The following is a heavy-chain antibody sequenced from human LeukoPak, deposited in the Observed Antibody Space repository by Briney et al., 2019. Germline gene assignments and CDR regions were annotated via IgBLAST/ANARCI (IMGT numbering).Heavy chain of an antibody. V-gene: IGHV4-59*01. Sequence: PGGSLRLSCAASGFTFSSSAMSWVRQAPGKGLEWIGYIYYSGSTNYNPSLKSRVTISVDTSKNQFSLKLSSETAADTAVYYCARSSGYSSPFDYWGQGTLVTVSS. D-gene: IGHD3-22*01. CDR3: ARSSGYSSPFDY. CDR2: IYYSGST. J-gene: IGHJ4*02. CDR1: GFTFSSSA.